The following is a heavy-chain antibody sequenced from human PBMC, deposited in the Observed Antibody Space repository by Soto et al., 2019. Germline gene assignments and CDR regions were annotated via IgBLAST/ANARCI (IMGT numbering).Heavy chain of an antibody. V-gene: IGHV3-23*01. CDR3: AKGNNGYALFFDY. CDR1: GFTFSSYV. Sequence: EMQLLESGGGLVQPGGSLRLSCAASGFTFSSYVMNWVRQAPGKGLEWVSTISGTGGDTYYADSVKGRFTVSRDNSKNTLFLQMNRLRAEDTAVYYCAKGNNGYALFFDYWGQGTLVTVSS. CDR2: ISGTGGDT. J-gene: IGHJ4*02. D-gene: IGHD5-12*01.